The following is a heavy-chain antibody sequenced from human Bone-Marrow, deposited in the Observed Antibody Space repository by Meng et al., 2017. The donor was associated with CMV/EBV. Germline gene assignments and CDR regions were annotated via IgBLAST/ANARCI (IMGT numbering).Heavy chain of an antibody. V-gene: IGHV3-20*04. CDR1: GFTFEDYG. CDR2: IDWNSGNT. CDR3: ARNGIAVADY. Sequence: GESLKISCAASGFTFEDYGMTWVRQAPGKGLEWVSAIDWNSGNTGYADSVKGRFTISRDNAKNSLYLQMNSLGAEDTAFYYCARNGIAVADYWGQGTLVTVYS. D-gene: IGHD6-13*01. J-gene: IGHJ4*02.